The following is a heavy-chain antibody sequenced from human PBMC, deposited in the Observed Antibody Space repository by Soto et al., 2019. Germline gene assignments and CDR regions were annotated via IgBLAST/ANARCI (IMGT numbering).Heavy chain of an antibody. Sequence: EVNVVESGGGLTRPGESLTLSCIGYDFTLEHYGMSWVRQVPGRGLEWVSGISGDGGRTGYGDSVKGRITISTDNAKYTVSLEMTCLIPGVTALYYCVRGIEAFDLWGRGTMVSV. V-gene: IGHV3-20*04. CDR3: VRGIEAFDL. J-gene: IGHJ3*01. CDR2: ISGDGGRT. CDR1: DFTLEHYG.